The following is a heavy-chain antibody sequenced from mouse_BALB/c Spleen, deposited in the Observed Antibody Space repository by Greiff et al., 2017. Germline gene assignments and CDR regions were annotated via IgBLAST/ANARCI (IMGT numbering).Heavy chain of an antibody. J-gene: IGHJ4*01. D-gene: IGHD1-1*01. CDR1: GFNIKDTY. CDR3: AHYGSSPYYAMDY. CDR2: IDPANGNT. V-gene: IGHV14-3*02. Sequence: DVQLQESGAELVKPGASVKLSCTASGFNIKDTYMHWVKQRPEQGLEWIGRIDPANGNTKYDPKFQGKATITADTSSNTAYLQLSSLTSEDTAVYYCAHYGSSPYYAMDYWGQGTSVTVSS.